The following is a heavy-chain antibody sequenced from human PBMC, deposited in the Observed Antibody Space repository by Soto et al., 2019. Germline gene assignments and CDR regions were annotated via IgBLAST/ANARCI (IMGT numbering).Heavy chain of an antibody. Sequence: WGSLRLSCAASGFTFSSYAMSWVRQAPGKGLEWVSAISGSGGSTYYADSVKGRFTISRDNSKNTLYLQMNSLRAEDTAVYYCAKSPPEGVGATMGDYWGQGTLVTVSS. J-gene: IGHJ4*02. CDR3: AKSPPEGVGATMGDY. D-gene: IGHD1-26*01. CDR1: GFTFSSYA. CDR2: ISGSGGST. V-gene: IGHV3-23*01.